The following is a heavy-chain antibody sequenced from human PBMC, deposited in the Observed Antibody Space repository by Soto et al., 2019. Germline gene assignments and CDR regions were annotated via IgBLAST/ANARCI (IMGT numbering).Heavy chain of an antibody. J-gene: IGHJ4*02. CDR3: AREGGIVGATAADY. CDR2: IDYSGST. CDR1: GGSISSGGYY. Sequence: QVQLQESGPGLVKPSQTLSLTCTVSGGSISSGGYYWSWIRQHPGKGLEWIGYIDYSGSTYYNPSLKSRVTISVDTSKNHFSLKLSSVTAADTAVYYCAREGGIVGATAADYWGQGTLVTVSS. D-gene: IGHD1-26*01. V-gene: IGHV4-31*03.